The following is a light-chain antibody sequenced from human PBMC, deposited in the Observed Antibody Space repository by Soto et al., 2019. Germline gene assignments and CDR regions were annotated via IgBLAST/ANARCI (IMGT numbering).Light chain of an antibody. CDR3: QHFRP. V-gene: IGKV3-20*01. Sequence: EIVLTQSPGTLSLSPGDRATLSCRASQSVSDIYSAWYQQKPGQAPRLLIYGVSNRATGVPDRFTGSGSGTDFPRTINRLEPEDFAVYSCQHFRPFGQGTNVEI. J-gene: IGKJ1*01. CDR2: GVS. CDR1: QSVSDIY.